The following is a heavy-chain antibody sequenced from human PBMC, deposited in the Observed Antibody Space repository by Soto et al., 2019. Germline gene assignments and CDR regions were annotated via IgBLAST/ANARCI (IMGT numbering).Heavy chain of an antibody. Sequence: PSETLSLTCTVSGGSISSYYWSWIRQPAWKGLEWIGRIYTSGSTNYNPSLKSRVTMSVDTSKNQFSLKLSSVTAADTAVYYCARDRFRGLPRGMDVWGQGTTVTVSS. J-gene: IGHJ6*02. CDR1: GGSISSYY. V-gene: IGHV4-4*07. CDR2: IYTSGST. CDR3: ARDRFRGLPRGMDV. D-gene: IGHD5-18*01.